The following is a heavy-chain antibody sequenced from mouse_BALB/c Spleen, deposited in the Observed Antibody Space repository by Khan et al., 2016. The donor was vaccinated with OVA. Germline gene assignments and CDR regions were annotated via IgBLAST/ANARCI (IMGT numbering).Heavy chain of an antibody. D-gene: IGHD2-10*01. CDR3: ARQPYYYDYIIDV. J-gene: IGHJ4*01. Sequence: QVQLKQSGPGLVAPSQSLSITCTISGFSLTNYGVHWVRQPPGKGLEWLVVIWSDGSTTYDSALISRLTISKDNSKSQVFLEMDSLQTDDTAMYYCARQPYYYDYIIDVWGEGTSVTVSS. V-gene: IGHV2-6-1*01. CDR1: GFSLTNYG. CDR2: IWSDGST.